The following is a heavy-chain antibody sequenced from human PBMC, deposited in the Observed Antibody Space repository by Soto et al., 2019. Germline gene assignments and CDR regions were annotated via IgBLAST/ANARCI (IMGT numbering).Heavy chain of an antibody. J-gene: IGHJ5*02. D-gene: IGHD3-3*01. CDR1: GGSLSGYY. Sequence: LSLTCAVYGGSLSGYYWNWIRQPPGKGLEWIGEIEHSGYTNYNPSLKSRVTISVDTSKNQFSLRLTSVTAADTAVYYCARVRDWFDPWGQGTLVTVS. CDR3: ARVRDWFDP. V-gene: IGHV4-34*01. CDR2: IEHSGYT.